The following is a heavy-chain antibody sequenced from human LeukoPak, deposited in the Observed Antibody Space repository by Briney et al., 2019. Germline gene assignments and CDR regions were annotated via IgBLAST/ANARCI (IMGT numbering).Heavy chain of an antibody. CDR3: AKRGSGYYGEGLYYFDY. V-gene: IGHV3-23*01. D-gene: IGHD3-22*01. CDR1: GFTFSSYG. Sequence: GGSLRLSCAASGFTFSSYGMSWVRQAPGKGLEWVSAISGSGGSTYYADSVKGRFTISRDNSKNTLYLQMNSLRAEDTAVYYCAKRGSGYYGEGLYYFDYWGQGTLVTVSS. J-gene: IGHJ4*02. CDR2: ISGSGGST.